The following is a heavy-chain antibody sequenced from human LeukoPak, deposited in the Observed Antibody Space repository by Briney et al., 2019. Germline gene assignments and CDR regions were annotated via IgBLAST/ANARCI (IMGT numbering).Heavy chain of an antibody. D-gene: IGHD3-16*02. Sequence: GGSLRLSCEVSGFIFSSYWMSWVRQAPGKGLEWVGNINQEGSERNHGDSVNGRFTISRDNAENSLYLQMNSLRAEDTAVYYCARIIGAFGTYRYDSWGQGTLVSVSS. CDR3: ARIIGAFGTYRYDS. CDR2: INQEGSER. CDR1: GFIFSSYW. J-gene: IGHJ4*02. V-gene: IGHV3-7*01.